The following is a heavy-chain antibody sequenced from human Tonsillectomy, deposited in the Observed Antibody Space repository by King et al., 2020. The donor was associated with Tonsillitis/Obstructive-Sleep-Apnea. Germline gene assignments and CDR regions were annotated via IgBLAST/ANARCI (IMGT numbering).Heavy chain of an antibody. CDR2: IIPILGIA. Sequence: VQLVESGAEVKKPGSSVKVSCKASGGTFSSYAISWVRQAPGQGLEWMGGIIPILGIANYAQKFQGRVTITADKSTSTAYMELGSLRAEDTAVYYCAGGVSYYYGSGSPLDYWGQGTLVTVSS. J-gene: IGHJ4*02. CDR1: GGTFSSYA. CDR3: AGGVSYYYGSGSPLDY. V-gene: IGHV1-69*10. D-gene: IGHD3-10*01.